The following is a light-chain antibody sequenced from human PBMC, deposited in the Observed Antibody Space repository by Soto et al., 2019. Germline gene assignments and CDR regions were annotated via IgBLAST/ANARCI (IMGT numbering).Light chain of an antibody. CDR2: EGS. Sequence: QSSLTQPASLAGAPGQSITLSCPGNSRDVGSSNLVSWYQQYPGKAPKLIIYEGSRRPSGVSGRFSGSESGNTASLTISGLQAEDEADYYCCSFASSSTFYVFGTGTKVTVL. CDR3: CSFASSSTFYV. V-gene: IGLV2-23*01. J-gene: IGLJ1*01. CDR1: SRDVGSSNL.